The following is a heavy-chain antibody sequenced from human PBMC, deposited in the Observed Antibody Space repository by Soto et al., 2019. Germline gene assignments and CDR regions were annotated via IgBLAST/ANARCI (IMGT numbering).Heavy chain of an antibody. D-gene: IGHD4-17*01. CDR3: ARDLGDGDPTWPYFDY. CDR1: GFTFSSYN. CDR2: ISSSSSTI. J-gene: IGHJ4*02. V-gene: IGHV3-48*02. Sequence: EVQLVESGGGLVQPGGSLSLTCAASGFTFSSYNMNWVRQAPGKGLEWVSYISSSSSTIYYADSVKGRFTISRDNAKNSLYLQMNSLRDEDTAVYYCARDLGDGDPTWPYFDYWGQGTLVTVSS.